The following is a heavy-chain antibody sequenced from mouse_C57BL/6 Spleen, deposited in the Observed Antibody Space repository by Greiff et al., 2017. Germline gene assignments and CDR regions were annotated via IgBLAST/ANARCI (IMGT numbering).Heavy chain of an antibody. D-gene: IGHD2-1*01. CDR1: GYAFSSYW. CDR2: IYPGDGDT. CDR3: ARSDGNYPFDY. V-gene: IGHV1-80*01. Sequence: QVQLQQSGAELVKPGASVKISCKASGYAFSSYWMNWVKQRPGKGLEWIGQIYPGDGDTNYNGKFKGKATLTADKSSSTAYMQLSSLTAEDSAVYFCARSDGNYPFDYWGQGTTLTVSS. J-gene: IGHJ2*01.